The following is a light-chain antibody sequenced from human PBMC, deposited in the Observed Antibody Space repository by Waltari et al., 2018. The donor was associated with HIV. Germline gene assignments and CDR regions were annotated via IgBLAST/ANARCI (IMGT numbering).Light chain of an antibody. CDR1: SSDVGSYNL. J-gene: IGLJ2*01. V-gene: IGLV2-23*02. CDR3: CSYTGTNPFLL. Sequence: QSALTQPASVSGSPGQSITISCTGTSSDVGSYNLVSWYQQHPGKAPKLMIYEVSKRPSGVSNRFSGSKSGNTASLTISGLQAEDEADYYCCSYTGTNPFLLFGGGTKLTVL. CDR2: EVS.